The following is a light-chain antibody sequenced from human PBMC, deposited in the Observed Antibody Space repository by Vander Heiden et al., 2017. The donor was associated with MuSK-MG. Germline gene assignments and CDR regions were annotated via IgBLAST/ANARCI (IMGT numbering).Light chain of an antibody. Sequence: EIVLTQSPGTLSLSPGARATLSCRASQSASSSYLAWYQQKPGQAPRLLNYGASSRATGIPDRFSSSGSGTDFTLTISRLEPEDFAVYYCQQYGSSPITFGQGTRLEIK. CDR1: QSASSSY. CDR2: GAS. J-gene: IGKJ5*01. V-gene: IGKV3-20*01. CDR3: QQYGSSPIT.